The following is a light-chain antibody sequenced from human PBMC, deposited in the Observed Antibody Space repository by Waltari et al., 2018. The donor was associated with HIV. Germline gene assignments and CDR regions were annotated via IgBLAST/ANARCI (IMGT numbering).Light chain of an antibody. CDR2: TNN. V-gene: IGLV1-47*01. CDR1: SSNIGSNY. J-gene: IGLJ3*02. Sequence: QSVLPQPPSASGTPGQRVTISCSGSSSNIGSNYVYWYQQPPGTAPKLLIFTNNQRPSGVPDRFSGSKSGTSASLAISGLRSEDEADYYCAAWDDSLWVFGGGTKLTVL. CDR3: AAWDDSLWV.